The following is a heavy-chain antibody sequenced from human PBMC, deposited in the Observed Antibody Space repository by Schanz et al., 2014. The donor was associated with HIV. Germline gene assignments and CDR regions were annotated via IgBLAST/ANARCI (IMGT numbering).Heavy chain of an antibody. CDR3: TKDIVAGASEY. Sequence: QVQMVESGGGVVQPGRSLRLSCAASGFTLSNSAMHWVRQAPGKGLEWVAHISGPGSAMSYADSVKGRFTISRDNSKNMLYLQMTSLRVEDTAVYYCTKDIVAGASEYWGQGTLVIVSS. CDR1: GFTLSNSA. D-gene: IGHD6-19*01. CDR2: ISGPGSAM. J-gene: IGHJ4*02. V-gene: IGHV3-30*04.